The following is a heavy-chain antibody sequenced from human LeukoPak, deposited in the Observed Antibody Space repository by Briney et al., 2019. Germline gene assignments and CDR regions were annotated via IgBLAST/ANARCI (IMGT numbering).Heavy chain of an antibody. CDR2: IKSKSAGGKT. V-gene: IGHV3-15*01. J-gene: IGHJ2*01. CDR1: GFSFSSYA. Sequence: GGSLRLSCAASGFSFSSYAMSWVRQAPGKGLEWVGRIKSKSAGGKTDYAAPMKGRFTISRDDSKNTLYLQMNSLKTEDTAVYYCTAEYDSSGYYPWFFDLWGRGTLVTASS. CDR3: TAEYDSSGYYPWFFDL. D-gene: IGHD3-22*01.